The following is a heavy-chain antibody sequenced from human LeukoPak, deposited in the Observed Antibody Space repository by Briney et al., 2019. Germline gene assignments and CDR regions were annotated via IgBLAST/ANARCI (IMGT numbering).Heavy chain of an antibody. CDR2: MNPNSGNT. V-gene: IGHV1-8*03. J-gene: IGHJ6*03. CDR3: ARVHSSAYYYYMDA. Sequence: GASVKVSCKASGYTFTSYDINWVRQATGQGLEWMGWMNPNSGNTGYAQKFQGRVTITRNTSISTAYMELSSLRSEDTAVYYCARVHSSAYYYYMDAWGKGTTVTVSS. D-gene: IGHD6-13*01. CDR1: GYTFTSYD.